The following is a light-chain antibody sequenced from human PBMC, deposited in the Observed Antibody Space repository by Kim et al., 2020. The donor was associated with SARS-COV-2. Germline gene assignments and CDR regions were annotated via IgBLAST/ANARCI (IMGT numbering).Light chain of an antibody. Sequence: EPASISCRSSQSLLHSNGYNYLDWYLQKPGQSPQLLIYLGSNRASGVPDRFSGSGSGTDFTLKISRVEAEDVGVYYCMQALQTPYTFGQGTKLGD. V-gene: IGKV2-28*01. CDR3: MQALQTPYT. J-gene: IGKJ2*01. CDR1: QSLLHSNGYNY. CDR2: LGS.